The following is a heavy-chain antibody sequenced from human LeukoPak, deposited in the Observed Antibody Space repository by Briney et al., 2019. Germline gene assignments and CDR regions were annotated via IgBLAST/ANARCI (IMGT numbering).Heavy chain of an antibody. CDR2: IYHSGST. V-gene: IGHV4-38-2*01. J-gene: IGHJ5*02. D-gene: IGHD5-12*01. CDR3: ARYRYSGYDWRWFDP. Sequence: SETLSLTCAVSGYSISSGYYWGWIRQPPGKGLEWIGSIYHSGSTYYNPSLKSRVTISVDTSKNQFSLKLSSVTAADTAVYYCARYRYSGYDWRWFDPWGQGTLVTVSS. CDR1: GYSISSGYY.